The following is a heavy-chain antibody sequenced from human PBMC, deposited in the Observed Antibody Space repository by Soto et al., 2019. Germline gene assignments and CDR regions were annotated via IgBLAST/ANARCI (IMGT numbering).Heavy chain of an antibody. J-gene: IGHJ3*02. D-gene: IGHD5-12*01. CDR3: ASQEMATKNVDAFDI. CDR1: GYTFTSYY. CDR2: INPSGGST. Sequence: ASVKVSCKASGYTFTSYYMHWVRQAPGQGLEWMGIINPSGGSTSYAQRFQGRVTMTRDTSTSTVYMELSSLRSEDTAMYYCASQEMATKNVDAFDIWGQGTMVTVSS. V-gene: IGHV1-46*01.